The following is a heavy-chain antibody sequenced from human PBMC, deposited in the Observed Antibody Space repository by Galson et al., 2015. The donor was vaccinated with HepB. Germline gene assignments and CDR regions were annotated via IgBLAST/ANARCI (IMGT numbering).Heavy chain of an antibody. CDR1: GFTFSRYG. CDR2: TWHDGSRS. CDR3: AREAHIAAPASFDV. D-gene: IGHD3-9*01. V-gene: IGHV3-33*08. J-gene: IGHJ4*03. Sequence: LRLSCAASGFTFSRYGMHWVRQVPGKGLEWVALTWHDGSRSFYADSVKGRFTIARDNSQNTLYLHMADLRAEDTALYYCAREAHIAAPASFDVWGQGTLVTVSS.